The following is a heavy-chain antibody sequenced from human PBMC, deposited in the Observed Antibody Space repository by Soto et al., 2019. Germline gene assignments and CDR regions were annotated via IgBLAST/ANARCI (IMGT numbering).Heavy chain of an antibody. J-gene: IGHJ6*01. V-gene: IGHV1-69*13. D-gene: IGHD3-3*02. CDR1: GYTFTNFG. CDR3: ARDKDRQQLGGNYYYIMDV. Sequence: SVKVSCKASGYTFTNFGISWVRQAPGQGLEWMGGIMPVFPTPDYAQKFQGRVTITADESTGTAYMELSSLRSEDTAVYYCARDKDRQQLGGNYYYIMDVWGQGTKVTVSS. CDR2: IMPVFPTP.